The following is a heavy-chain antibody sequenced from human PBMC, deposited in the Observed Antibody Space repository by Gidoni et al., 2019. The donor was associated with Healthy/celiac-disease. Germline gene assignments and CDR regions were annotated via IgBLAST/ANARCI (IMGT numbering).Heavy chain of an antibody. CDR2: ISSSGSYI. V-gene: IGHV3-21*01. CDR1: GFTFSSYS. J-gene: IGHJ4*02. CDR3: ARVSGMAARLCRFDY. D-gene: IGHD6-6*01. Sequence: EVQLVESGGGLVKPGGSMSLSCAASGFTFSSYSRSWVRQDPGEGLAGVSSISSSGSYIYSADSVKGRFTTSRDNAKNSMYLQMNSLMAEDTAVYYCARVSGMAARLCRFDYWGQGTLVTVSS.